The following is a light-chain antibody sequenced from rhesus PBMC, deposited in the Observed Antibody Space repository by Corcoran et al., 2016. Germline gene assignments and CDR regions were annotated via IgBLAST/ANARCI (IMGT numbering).Light chain of an antibody. CDR2: KAS. CDR1: QSISSW. V-gene: IGKV1-22*01. J-gene: IGKJ2*01. Sequence: DIQMTQSPSSLSASVGDTVTITCRASQSISSWLDWYQQQPGKAPKLLLYKASSLQSGVPSRFCGSGSGTDLTLNISSLQPEDFATYYCLQYITSPYSFGQGTKVEIK. CDR3: LQYITSPYS.